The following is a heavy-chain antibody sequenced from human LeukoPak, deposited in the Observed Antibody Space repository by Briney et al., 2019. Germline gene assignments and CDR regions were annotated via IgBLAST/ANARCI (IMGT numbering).Heavy chain of an antibody. CDR2: FDPENAEI. J-gene: IGHJ4*02. CDR1: GNTLRELP. Sequence: ASVKVSCKLSGNTLRELPIQWVRQAGGKGLEWMAGFDPENAEIVYPQKFQGRVTMTEDTSTNTAYMELTSLTSDDTAVYYCATRGSDFWSGFDFWGQGTQVTVSS. V-gene: IGHV1-24*01. CDR3: ATRGSDFWSGFDF. D-gene: IGHD3-3*01.